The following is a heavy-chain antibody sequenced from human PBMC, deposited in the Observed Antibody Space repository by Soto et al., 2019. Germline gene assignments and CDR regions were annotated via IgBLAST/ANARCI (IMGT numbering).Heavy chain of an antibody. J-gene: IGHJ4*02. CDR1: GYTFSGFY. D-gene: IGHD6-19*01. V-gene: IGHV1-2*02. CDR2: INPNSGGT. Sequence: ASVKVSCKASGYTFSGFYMHWVRQAPGQGLEWMGWINPNSGGTKSAEKFQGRVTMTRDTSVSTAYMELSRLTSDDTAVYYCASAAVTGTAGLDFWGQGTQVTVSS. CDR3: ASAAVTGTAGLDF.